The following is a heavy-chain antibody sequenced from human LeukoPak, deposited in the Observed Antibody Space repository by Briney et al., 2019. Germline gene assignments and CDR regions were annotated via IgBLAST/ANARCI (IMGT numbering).Heavy chain of an antibody. CDR1: GFTFSSYE. CDR2: ISSSGTTI. D-gene: IGHD3-16*01. Sequence: GGSLRLSCAASGFTFSSYEMNWVRLAPGKGLEWVSYISSSGTTIYYVDSVKGRFTISRDNAKNSLYLQMNSLRAEDTAVYYCASLTGRSNYMDVWGKGTTVTISS. CDR3: ASLTGRSNYMDV. V-gene: IGHV3-48*03. J-gene: IGHJ6*03.